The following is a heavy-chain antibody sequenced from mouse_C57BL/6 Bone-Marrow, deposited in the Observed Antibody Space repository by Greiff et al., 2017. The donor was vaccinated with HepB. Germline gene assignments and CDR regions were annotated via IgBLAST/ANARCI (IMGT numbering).Heavy chain of an antibody. CDR1: GYTFTSYG. Sequence: QVHVKQSGAELARPGASVKLSCKASGYTFTSYGISWVKQRTGQGLEWIGEIYPRSGNTYYNEKFKGKATLTADKSSSTAYMELRSLTSEDSAVYFCARRRGYYYGYYYAMDYWGQGTSVTVSS. CDR3: ARRRGYYYGYYYAMDY. V-gene: IGHV1-81*01. J-gene: IGHJ4*01. D-gene: IGHD1-1*01. CDR2: IYPRSGNT.